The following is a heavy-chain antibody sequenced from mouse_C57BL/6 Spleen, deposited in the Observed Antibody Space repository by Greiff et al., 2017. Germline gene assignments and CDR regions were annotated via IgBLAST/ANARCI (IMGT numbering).Heavy chain of an antibody. D-gene: IGHD2-4*01. CDR2: IYPGNGDN. CDR3: AIGYYYWDY. V-gene: IGHV1-80*01. CDR1: GYAFSSYW. J-gene: IGHJ2*01. Sequence: VQLQQSGTELVKPGASVKISCKASGYAFSSYWMNWVKQRPGKGLEWIGNIYPGNGDNNYKEKFKGKATLTADKSSSTAYMRLSCLTSEDSSVYFCAIGYYYWDYWGQGTTLTVSS.